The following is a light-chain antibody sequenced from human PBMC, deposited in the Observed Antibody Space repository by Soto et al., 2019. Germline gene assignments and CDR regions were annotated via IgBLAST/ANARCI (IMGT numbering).Light chain of an antibody. CDR1: HSVSSSY. Sequence: DIVLTQSPATLSLSPGERATLSCSASHSVSSSYLAWYQQKPGQAPRLLIYGASSRATGTPDRFSGSGSGTDFTLTISRLEPEDFAVYYCQQFVSSPYTFGQGTKVDIK. CDR3: QQFVSSPYT. V-gene: IGKV3-20*01. CDR2: GAS. J-gene: IGKJ2*01.